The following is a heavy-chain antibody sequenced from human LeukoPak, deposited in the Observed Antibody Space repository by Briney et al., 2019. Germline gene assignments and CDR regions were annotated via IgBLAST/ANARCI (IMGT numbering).Heavy chain of an antibody. CDR2: IYYSGST. CDR3: ARPLSHYFDY. Sequence: SETLSLTCTVSGGSISSYYWSWIRQPPGKGLEWIGYIYYSGSTNYNPSLKSRVTISVDTSKNQFSLKLSSLTAADTAVYYCARPLSHYFDYWGQGTLVTVSS. D-gene: IGHD3-16*01. J-gene: IGHJ4*02. V-gene: IGHV4-59*08. CDR1: GGSISSYY.